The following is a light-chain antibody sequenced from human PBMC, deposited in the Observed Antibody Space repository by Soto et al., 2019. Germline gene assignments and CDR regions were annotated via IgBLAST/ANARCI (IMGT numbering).Light chain of an antibody. CDR3: MQALQTPYT. CDR1: QSLLHSDGYNY. J-gene: IGKJ2*01. V-gene: IGKV2-28*01. CDR2: LRS. Sequence: DIVMTQSPLSLPVTPGEPASISCRSSQSLLHSDGYNYLDWYLQKPGQSPQLLIYLRSNRASGVPDRFSGSGSGTDFTLKINGVEAEDVGVYYCMQALQTPYTFGQGTKLEIK.